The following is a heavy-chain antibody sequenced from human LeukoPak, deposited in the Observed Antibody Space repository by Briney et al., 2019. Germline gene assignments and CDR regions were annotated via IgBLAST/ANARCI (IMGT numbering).Heavy chain of an antibody. CDR2: ISSSGSTI. J-gene: IGHJ5*02. Sequence: PGGSLRLSCAASGFTFSDYYMSWIRQAPGKGLEWVSYISSSGSTICYADSVKGRFTISRDNAKNSLYLQMNSLRAEDTAVYYCARGRRRGVVPAATWFDPWGQGTLVTVSS. CDR1: GFTFSDYY. D-gene: IGHD2-2*01. V-gene: IGHV3-11*01. CDR3: ARGRRRGVVPAATWFDP.